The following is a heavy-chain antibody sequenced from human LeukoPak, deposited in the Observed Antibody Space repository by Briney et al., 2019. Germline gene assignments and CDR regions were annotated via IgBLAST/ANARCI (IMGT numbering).Heavy chain of an antibody. V-gene: IGHV1-2*02. Sequence: ASVKVSCKASGYTFTGYYMHWVRQAPGQGLEWMGWINPNSGGTNYAQKFQGRATMTRDTSISTAYMELSRLRSDDTAVYYCARAHQLRYFDWLSSYDAFDIWGQGTMVTVSS. CDR1: GYTFTGYY. CDR3: ARAHQLRYFDWLSSYDAFDI. D-gene: IGHD3-9*01. J-gene: IGHJ3*02. CDR2: INPNSGGT.